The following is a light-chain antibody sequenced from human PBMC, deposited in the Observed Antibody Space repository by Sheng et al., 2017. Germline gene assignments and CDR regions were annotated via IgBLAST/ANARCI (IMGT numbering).Light chain of an antibody. CDR1: QAISGD. J-gene: IGKJ4*01. V-gene: IGKV1-13*02. Sequence: IQLSQSPSSLSASVGDSITVTCRASQAISGDLAWYQRKPGKPPKLLISDASSLENGVPSRFRGSGSGTDFSLTISSLQPEDFGTYDCQQYNTHPLTFGGGPGWRSN. CDR3: QQYNTHPLT. CDR2: DAS.